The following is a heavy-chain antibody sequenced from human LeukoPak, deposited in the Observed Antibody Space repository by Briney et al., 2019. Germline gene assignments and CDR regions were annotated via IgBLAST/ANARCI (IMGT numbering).Heavy chain of an antibody. CDR2: INPYSGGT. CDR1: GYTFTDYY. Sequence: ASVKVSCKASGYTFTDYYMHWVRQAPGQGLEWMGWINPYSGGTNYEQKFQGRVTMTRDTSISTAYMGVSRVRSDDTAMYYCARGSSTRVYYYYYMDVWGKGTTVTVSS. V-gene: IGHV1-2*02. J-gene: IGHJ6*03. CDR3: ARGSSTRVYYYYYMDV. D-gene: IGHD6-6*01.